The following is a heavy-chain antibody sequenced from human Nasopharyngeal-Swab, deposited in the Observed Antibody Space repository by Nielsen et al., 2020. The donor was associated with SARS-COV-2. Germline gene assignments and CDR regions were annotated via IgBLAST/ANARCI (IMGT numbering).Heavy chain of an antibody. CDR3: ASHDYGDYGVVDY. J-gene: IGHJ4*02. CDR2: IYYSGST. D-gene: IGHD4-17*01. Sequence: PGKGLEWIGSIYYSGSTYYNPSLKSGGTISEDTSKNQFSLKLSSVTAADTAVYYCASHDYGDYGVVDYWGQGTLVTVSS. V-gene: IGHV4-39*01.